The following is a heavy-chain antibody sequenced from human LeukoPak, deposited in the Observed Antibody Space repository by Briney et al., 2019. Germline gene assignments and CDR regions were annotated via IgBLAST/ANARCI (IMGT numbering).Heavy chain of an antibody. J-gene: IGHJ4*02. V-gene: IGHV4-59*01. CDR2: IYYSGST. CDR1: GGSISSYY. Sequence: PSETLSLTCAVSGGSISSYYWSWIRQPPGKGLEWIGYIYYSGSTNYNPSLKSRVTISVDTSKNQFSLKLSSVTAADTAVYYCARLSRIAVAPDYWGQGTLVTVSS. D-gene: IGHD6-19*01. CDR3: ARLSRIAVAPDY.